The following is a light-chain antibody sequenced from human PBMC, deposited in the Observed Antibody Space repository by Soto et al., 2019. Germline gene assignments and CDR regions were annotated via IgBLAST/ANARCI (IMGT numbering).Light chain of an antibody. Sequence: QSVLTQPASVSGSPGPSITISCTGTSSEVGSYNLVSWYQQHPGKVPKLMIYEGSKRPSGGSNRFSGSKSGNTASLTISGRQAEDEADYYCCSYAGSSTWLLFVVGTKLNVL. V-gene: IGLV2-23*01. CDR1: SSEVGSYNL. J-gene: IGLJ2*01. CDR2: EGS. CDR3: CSYAGSSTWLL.